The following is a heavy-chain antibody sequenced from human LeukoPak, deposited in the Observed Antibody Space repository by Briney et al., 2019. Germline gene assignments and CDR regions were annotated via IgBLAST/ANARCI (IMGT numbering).Heavy chain of an antibody. V-gene: IGHV1-18*01. CDR3: ARKIGTYCSGGSCHLNWFDP. J-gene: IGHJ5*02. CDR2: ISAYNGNT. CDR1: GYTFTSYG. D-gene: IGHD2-15*01. Sequence: AASVKVSCKASGYTFTSYGISWVRQAPGQGLEWMGWISAYNGNTNYAQKLQGRVTMTTDTSTSTAYMELRSLRSDDTAVYYCARKIGTYCSGGSCHLNWFDPWGQGTLVTVSS.